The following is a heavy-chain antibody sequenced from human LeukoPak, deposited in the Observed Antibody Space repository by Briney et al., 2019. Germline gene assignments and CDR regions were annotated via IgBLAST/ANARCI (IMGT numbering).Heavy chain of an antibody. J-gene: IGHJ4*02. V-gene: IGHV4-38-2*01. CDR3: ARLTISGGRFFDC. CDR1: GYSISSGYY. CDR2: IYHSGST. D-gene: IGHD2-15*01. Sequence: SETLSLTCAVSGYSISSGYYWGWIRQSPGKGLQWIGTIYHSGSTYYNPSLKRRLTISKDTSKNQFSLKLSSVTAADTAVYYCARLTISGGRFFDCWGQGTLVTVSS.